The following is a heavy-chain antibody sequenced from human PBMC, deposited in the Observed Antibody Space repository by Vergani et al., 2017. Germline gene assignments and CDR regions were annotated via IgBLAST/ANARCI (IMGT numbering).Heavy chain of an antibody. CDR1: GFTVSSHY. CDR2: IFSGGYT. Sequence: QLVESGGDLVQPGGSLRLSCAVSGFTVSSHYMSWVRQAPGKGLEWVSVIFSGGYTYYADSVKGRFTISRDNSKNMVYIQMNSLRPEDTAVYYCVKGKGTFENWGQGTLVTVSS. CDR3: VKGKGTFEN. D-gene: IGHD1-7*01. V-gene: IGHV3-66*01. J-gene: IGHJ4*02.